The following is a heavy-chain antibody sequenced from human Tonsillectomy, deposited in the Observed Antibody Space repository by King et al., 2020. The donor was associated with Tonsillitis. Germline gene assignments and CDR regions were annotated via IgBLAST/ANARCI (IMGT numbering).Heavy chain of an antibody. CDR3: TTYDY. V-gene: IGHV3-30-3*01. CDR2: ISYDGGNK. Sequence: VQLVESGGGVVQPGRSLRLSCAASGFIFSTYAMHWVRQAPGKGLEWVTVISYDGGNKYYADSVTGRFTISRDNSKNTLYLQMNSLRAEDTAIYYCTTYDYWGQGTLVTVSS. J-gene: IGHJ4*02. CDR1: GFIFSTYA. D-gene: IGHD1-14*01.